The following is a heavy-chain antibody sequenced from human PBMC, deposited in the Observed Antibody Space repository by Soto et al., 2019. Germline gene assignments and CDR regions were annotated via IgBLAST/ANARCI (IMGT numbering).Heavy chain of an antibody. V-gene: IGHV3-33*01. D-gene: IGHD6-13*01. CDR2: IWYDGSNK. J-gene: IGHJ6*02. Sequence: GGSLRLSCAASGFTFSSYGMHWVRQAPGKGLEWVAVIWYDGSNKYYADSVKGRFTISRDNSKNTLYLQMNSLRAEDTAVYYCARESEQGIAAALYYYYGMDVWGQGTTVTVSS. CDR3: ARESEQGIAAALYYYYGMDV. CDR1: GFTFSSYG.